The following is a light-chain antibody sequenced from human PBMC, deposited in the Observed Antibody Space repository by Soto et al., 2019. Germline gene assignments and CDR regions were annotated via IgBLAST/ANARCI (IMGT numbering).Light chain of an antibody. CDR2: KAS. V-gene: IGKV1-5*03. CDR3: QQYNTFST. CDR1: QTISSW. J-gene: IGKJ1*01. Sequence: IQMTQSPSTLSGSVGDRVTITCRASQTISSWLAWYQQKPGKAPKLLIYKASTLKSGVPSRFSGSGSGTEFTPTISSLQPDDFATYYCQQYNTFSTFGQGTKVDIK.